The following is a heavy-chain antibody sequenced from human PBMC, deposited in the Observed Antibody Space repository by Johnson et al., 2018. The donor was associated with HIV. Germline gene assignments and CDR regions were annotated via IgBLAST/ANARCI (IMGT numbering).Heavy chain of an antibody. V-gene: IGHV3-20*04. CDR1: GFTFDDYG. CDR2: ISWNGGST. D-gene: IGHD4-17*01. Sequence: VQLVESGGGVVRPGGSLRLSCTASGFTFDDYGMSWVRQAPGKGLEWVSSISWNGGSTGYADSVQGRFTLSRDNAKNSLYLQMNSLRAGDTAIYYCARPSVITTLTTTPWAFDIWGQGTMVTVSS. J-gene: IGHJ3*02. CDR3: ARPSVITTLTTTPWAFDI.